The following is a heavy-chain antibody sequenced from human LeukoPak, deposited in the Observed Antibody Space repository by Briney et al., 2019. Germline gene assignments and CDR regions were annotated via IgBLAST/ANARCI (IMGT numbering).Heavy chain of an antibody. V-gene: IGHV1-69*05. CDR1: GGTFSSYA. Sequence: ASVKVSCKASGGTFSSYATSWVRQAPGQGLEWMGRIIPIFGTANYAQKFQGRVTITTDESTSTAYMELSSLRSEDTAVYYCARDRVESSWYGDAFDIWGQGTMVTVSS. D-gene: IGHD6-13*01. CDR3: ARDRVESSWYGDAFDI. CDR2: IIPIFGTA. J-gene: IGHJ3*02.